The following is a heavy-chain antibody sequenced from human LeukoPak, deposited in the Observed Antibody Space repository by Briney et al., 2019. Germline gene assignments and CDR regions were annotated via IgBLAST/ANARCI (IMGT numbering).Heavy chain of an antibody. V-gene: IGHV3-9*01. Sequence: PGGSLRLSCAASGFTFDDYAMHWVRQAPGKGLEWVSGISWNSGSIGYADSVKGRFTISRDNAKNFLYLQMNSLRAEDTALYYCAKSGYSSSWYIDYWGQGTLVTVSS. J-gene: IGHJ4*02. D-gene: IGHD6-13*01. CDR2: ISWNSGSI. CDR1: GFTFDDYA. CDR3: AKSGYSSSWYIDY.